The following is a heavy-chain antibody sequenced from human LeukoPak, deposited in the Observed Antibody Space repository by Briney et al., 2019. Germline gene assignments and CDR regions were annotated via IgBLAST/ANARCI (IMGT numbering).Heavy chain of an antibody. CDR1: GFTFSSYG. CDR2: ISYDGSNK. J-gene: IGHJ1*01. V-gene: IGHV3-30*03. CDR3: AQQVGYCSSGSCYFTY. D-gene: IGHD2-15*01. Sequence: PGGSLSLSCAASGFTFSSYGMHWVRQAPGKGLEWVAVISYDGSNKYYADSVKGRFTISRDNSKNTLYLQMNSLRAEDTAVYYCAQQVGYCSSGSCYFTYWGQGTLVTVSS.